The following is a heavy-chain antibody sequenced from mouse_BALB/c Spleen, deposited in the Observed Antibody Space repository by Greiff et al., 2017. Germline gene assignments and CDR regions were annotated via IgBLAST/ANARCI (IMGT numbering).Heavy chain of an antibody. J-gene: IGHJ3*01. CDR1: GYTFTSYY. V-gene: IGHV1S81*02. D-gene: IGHD2-14*01. CDR2: INPSNGGT. Sequence: QVQLQQSGAELVKPGASVKLSCKASGYTFTSYYMYWVKQRPGQGLEWIGEINPSNGGTNFNEKFKRKATLTVDKSSSTAYMQLSSLTSEDSAVYYCTGYFFAYWGQGTLVTVSA. CDR3: TGYFFAY.